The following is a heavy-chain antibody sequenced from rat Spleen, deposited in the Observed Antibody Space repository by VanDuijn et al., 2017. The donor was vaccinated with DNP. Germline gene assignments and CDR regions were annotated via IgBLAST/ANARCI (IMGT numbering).Heavy chain of an antibody. CDR3: VRWNSGHFDY. Sequence: EVQLVESGGGLVQPGRSLKLSCAASGLTFSDYNMAWVRQAPKKGLEWVATISSDGRSTYYRDSVKGRFTISRDNAKNTLYLQMNSLRSEDMATYYCVRWNSGHFDYWGQGVMVPVSS. CDR2: ISSDGRST. V-gene: IGHV5-7*01. J-gene: IGHJ2*01. CDR1: GLTFSDYN. D-gene: IGHD4-3*01.